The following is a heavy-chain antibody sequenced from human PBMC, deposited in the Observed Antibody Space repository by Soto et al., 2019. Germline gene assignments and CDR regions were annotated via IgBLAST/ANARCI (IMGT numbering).Heavy chain of an antibody. CDR1: GFTFDDYG. Sequence: EVQLVESGGGLVRPGGSRRLSCVASGFTFDDYGMHWVRQVPGKGLEWVAGISWNRGTIGYADSVRGRFTISRDNAKNSLFLQMTSLRTEDTAIYSCGKSKDIVVVPAAPVFEHWGQGIMVTVSS. CDR3: GKSKDIVVVPAAPVFEH. V-gene: IGHV3-9*01. D-gene: IGHD2-2*01. J-gene: IGHJ4*02. CDR2: ISWNRGTI.